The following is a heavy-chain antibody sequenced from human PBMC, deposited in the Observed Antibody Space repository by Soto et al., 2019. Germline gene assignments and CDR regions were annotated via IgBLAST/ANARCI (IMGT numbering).Heavy chain of an antibody. Sequence: ASVKVSCKGSGYTFTDYGISWVRQAPGQGLEWMGWISTYNGNTIYAQKIQGRVTMTTDTSTSTAYVELRSLRSDDTAVYYCAREEGISDWHAFDYWGQGTLVTVSS. D-gene: IGHD6-19*01. CDR2: ISTYNGNT. V-gene: IGHV1-18*04. J-gene: IGHJ4*02. CDR3: AREEGISDWHAFDY. CDR1: GYTFTDYG.